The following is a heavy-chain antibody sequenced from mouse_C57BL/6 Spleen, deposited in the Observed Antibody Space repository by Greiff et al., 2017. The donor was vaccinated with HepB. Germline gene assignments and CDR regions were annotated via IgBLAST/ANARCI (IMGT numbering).Heavy chain of an antibody. CDR3: AREGGWLLQAMDY. V-gene: IGHV5-4*01. CDR1: GFTFSSYA. J-gene: IGHJ4*01. Sequence: EVQVVESGGGLVKPGGSLKLSCAASGFTFSSYAMSWVRQTPEKRLEWVATISDGGSYTYYPDNVKGRFTISRDNAKNNLYLQMSHLKSEDTAMYYCAREGGWLLQAMDYWGQGTSVTVSS. D-gene: IGHD2-3*01. CDR2: ISDGGSYT.